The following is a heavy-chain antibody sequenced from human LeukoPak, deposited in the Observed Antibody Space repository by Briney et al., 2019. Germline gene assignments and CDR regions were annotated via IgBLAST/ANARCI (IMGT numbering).Heavy chain of an antibody. CDR2: IYYSGST. CDR1: GGSISSSSYY. V-gene: IGHV4-39*07. CDR3: ARGVIAAGGNDFDY. Sequence: SETLSLTCTVSGGSISSSSYYWGWIRQPPRKGLEWIGSIYYSGSTYYNASLKSRVTMSVDTSKNQLSLKVISVTAADTAAYYCARGVIAAGGNDFDYWGQGTLVTVSS. J-gene: IGHJ4*02. D-gene: IGHD6-13*01.